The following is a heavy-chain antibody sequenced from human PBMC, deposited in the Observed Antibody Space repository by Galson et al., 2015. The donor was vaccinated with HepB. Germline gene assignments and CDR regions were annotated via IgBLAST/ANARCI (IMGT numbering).Heavy chain of an antibody. CDR3: ARHSGVAGPYYYYYGMDV. V-gene: IGHV5-10-1*01. J-gene: IGHJ6*02. Sequence: QSGAEVKKPGESLRISCKGSGYSFTSYWISWVRQMPGKGLEWMGRIDPSDSYTNYSPSFQGHVTISADKSISTAYLQWSSLKASDTAMYYCARHSGVAGPYYYYYGMDVWGQGTTVTVSS. CDR2: IDPSDSYT. D-gene: IGHD6-19*01. CDR1: GYSFTSYW.